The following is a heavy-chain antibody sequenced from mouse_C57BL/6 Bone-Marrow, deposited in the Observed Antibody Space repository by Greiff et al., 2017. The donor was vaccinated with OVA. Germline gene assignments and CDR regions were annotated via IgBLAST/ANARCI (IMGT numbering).Heavy chain of an antibody. CDR1: GYAFSSYW. Sequence: QVQLQQSGAELVKPGASVKISCKASGYAFSSYWMNWVKQRPGKGLEWIGQIYPGDGDTNYNGKFKGKATLTADKSSSTAYMQLSSLTSEDSAVYFCARLGGSSYIYFDYWGQGTTLTVSS. D-gene: IGHD1-1*01. CDR3: ARLGGSSYIYFDY. J-gene: IGHJ2*01. V-gene: IGHV1-80*01. CDR2: IYPGDGDT.